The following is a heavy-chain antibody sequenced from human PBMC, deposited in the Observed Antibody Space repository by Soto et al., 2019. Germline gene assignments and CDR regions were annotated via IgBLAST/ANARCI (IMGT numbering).Heavy chain of an antibody. CDR1: GGSIYRSGYY. CDR2: IDYNGVT. D-gene: IGHD2-15*01. J-gene: IGHJ4*02. Sequence: SETLSLTCTVSGGSIYRSGYYWGWILQPPGRGLEWIANIDYNGVTYSNPSLKSRVTISRDTSKNQFSLKLTSVTAADAALYYCGKVLVGATGHTDSDSWGPGTLVTVSS. CDR3: GKVLVGATGHTDSDS. V-gene: IGHV4-39*01.